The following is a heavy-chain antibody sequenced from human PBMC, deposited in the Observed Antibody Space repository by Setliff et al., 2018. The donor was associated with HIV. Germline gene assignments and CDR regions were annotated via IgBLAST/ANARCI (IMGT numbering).Heavy chain of an antibody. V-gene: IGHV1-2*02. J-gene: IGHJ4*02. Sequence: GASVKVSCKASGYMFTAYFIHWVRQAPGRGPEWMGWINPNTGGTNYAQKFQGRVTMTRNTPFTTAYMELGALTSDDTALYYCATLDYWGQGTLVTVSS. CDR1: GYMFTAYF. CDR2: INPNTGGT. CDR3: ATLDY.